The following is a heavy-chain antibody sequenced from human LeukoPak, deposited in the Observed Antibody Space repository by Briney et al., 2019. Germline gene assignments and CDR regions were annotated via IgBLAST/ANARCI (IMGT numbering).Heavy chain of an antibody. D-gene: IGHD3-22*01. Sequence: GASVRLSCKASGYTFTGYSIYWVRQAPGQGLEWMGWINPNSGGTNYAQKFQGRVTMTRDTSITTAYMELSRLRSDDTALYYCASCYYDSSGYYYFDYWGQGTVDPVSS. J-gene: IGHJ4*02. CDR1: GYTFTGYS. CDR3: ASCYYDSSGYYYFDY. V-gene: IGHV1-2*02. CDR2: INPNSGGT.